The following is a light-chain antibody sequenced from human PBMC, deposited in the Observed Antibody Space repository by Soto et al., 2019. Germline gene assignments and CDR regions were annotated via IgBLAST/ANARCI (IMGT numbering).Light chain of an antibody. Sequence: QSVLTQPPSASGTPGQRVTISCSGSSSNIGSNYVYWYQQLPGTVPQLLIYRNSERPSGVPDRFSGSKSGTSASLAISWLRSEDEADYCCAAWDDSLSGVVFGGGTKLTVL. CDR2: RNS. CDR3: AAWDDSLSGVV. V-gene: IGLV1-47*01. J-gene: IGLJ2*01. CDR1: SSNIGSNY.